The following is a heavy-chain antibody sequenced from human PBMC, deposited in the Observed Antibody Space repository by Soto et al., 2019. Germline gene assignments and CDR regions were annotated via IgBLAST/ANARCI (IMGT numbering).Heavy chain of an antibody. CDR1: GGSFSGYY. CDR2: INHSGST. Sequence: PSETLSLTCAVYGGSFSGYYWSWIRQPPGKGLEWIGEINHSGSTNYNPSLKSRITITIDTSKNQFSQKLSYVTAADTAVFYCARGRSIVVVPAAMNWFDPWGQGTLVTVSS. D-gene: IGHD2-2*01. CDR3: ARGRSIVVVPAAMNWFDP. J-gene: IGHJ5*02. V-gene: IGHV4-34*01.